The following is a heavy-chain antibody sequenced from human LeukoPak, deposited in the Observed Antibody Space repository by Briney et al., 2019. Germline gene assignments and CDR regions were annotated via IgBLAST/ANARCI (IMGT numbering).Heavy chain of an antibody. V-gene: IGHV3-9*01. D-gene: IGHD3-22*01. CDR1: GFTFDDYA. Sequence: GGSLRLSCAASGFTFDDYAMHWVRQAPGKGLEWVSGISWNSGSIGYADSVKGRFTISRENAKNSLYLQMNSLRAGDTAVYYCAREGDSSAFDIWGQGTMVTVSS. CDR3: AREGDSSAFDI. J-gene: IGHJ3*02. CDR2: ISWNSGSI.